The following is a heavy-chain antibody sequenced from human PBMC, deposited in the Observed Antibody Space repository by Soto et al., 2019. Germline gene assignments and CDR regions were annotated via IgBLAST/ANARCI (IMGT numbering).Heavy chain of an antibody. J-gene: IGHJ3*02. CDR2: IYPGDSDT. CDR3: ARHVVVVAATDAFDI. Sequence: PGESLKISCKGSGYSFTSYWIGWGRQMPGKGLEWMGIIYPGDSDTRYSPSFQGRVTISADKSISTAYLQWSSLKASDTAMYYCARHVVVVAATDAFDIWGQGTMVTVSS. D-gene: IGHD2-15*01. V-gene: IGHV5-51*01. CDR1: GYSFTSYW.